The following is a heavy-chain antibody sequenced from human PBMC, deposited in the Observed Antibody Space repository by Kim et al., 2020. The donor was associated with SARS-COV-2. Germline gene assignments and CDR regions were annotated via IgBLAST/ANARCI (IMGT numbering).Heavy chain of an antibody. D-gene: IGHD7-27*01. Sequence: SETLSLTCTVSGGSISRGGDYGSWSRQHPGKGLEWIGYIYYSGSTYYNPSLKSRVTISVDTSKNQFSLKLSSVTAADTAVYYCARDRTGVIIWGQGTMVTVSS. CDR2: IYYSGST. CDR1: GGSISRGGDY. V-gene: IGHV4-31*03. CDR3: ARDRTGVII. J-gene: IGHJ3*02.